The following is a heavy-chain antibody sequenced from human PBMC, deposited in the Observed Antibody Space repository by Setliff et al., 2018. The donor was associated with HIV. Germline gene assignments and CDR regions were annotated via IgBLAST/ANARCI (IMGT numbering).Heavy chain of an antibody. V-gene: IGHV3-21*01. J-gene: IGHJ4*02. D-gene: IGHD4-17*01. CDR3: ARAYDDYDSDLDY. CDR1: GFTFSSYN. CDR2: ISSSSSYI. Sequence: GGSLRLSCAASGFTFSSYNMNWVRQAPGKGLEWVSSISSSSSYIYYADSVKGRFPISRDNAKNSLYLQMNSLRAEDTAVYYCARAYDDYDSDLDYWGQGTLVTVS.